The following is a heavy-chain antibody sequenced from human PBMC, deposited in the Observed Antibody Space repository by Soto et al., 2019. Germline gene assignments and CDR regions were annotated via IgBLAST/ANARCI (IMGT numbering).Heavy chain of an antibody. V-gene: IGHV3-23*01. D-gene: IGHD3-10*01. Sequence: PGWSLRLSCAASEFPFSSTDMTWVRQAPGKGLDWVSTIDGSGGTTYYADSVKGRFTISRDNSMNTVYLQMNSLRADDTALYYCAKNSDLFNSWGQGASVIGSA. J-gene: IGHJ5*02. CDR2: IDGSGGTT. CDR1: EFPFSSTD. CDR3: AKNSDLFNS.